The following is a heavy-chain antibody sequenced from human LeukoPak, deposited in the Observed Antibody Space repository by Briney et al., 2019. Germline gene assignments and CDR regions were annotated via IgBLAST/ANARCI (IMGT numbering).Heavy chain of an antibody. D-gene: IGHD5-24*01. CDR1: GFTFSSYA. CDR2: ISGSGGST. CDR3: VKDDGWVQYAN. J-gene: IGHJ4*02. Sequence: GGSLRLSCAASGFTFSSYAMSWVRQAPGKGLEWVSAISGSGGSTYYADSVKGRFTISRDNSKNTVYLQMNSLSAEDAAVYYCVKDDGWVQYANWGQGTLVTVSS. V-gene: IGHV3-23*01.